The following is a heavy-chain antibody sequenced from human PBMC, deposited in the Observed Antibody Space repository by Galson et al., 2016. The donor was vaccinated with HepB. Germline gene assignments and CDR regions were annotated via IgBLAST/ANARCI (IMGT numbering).Heavy chain of an antibody. CDR1: GYSISSGYS. D-gene: IGHD3-9*01. Sequence: ETLSLTCAVSGYSISSGYSWGWIRQPPGKGLEWIGSIYHSGSTYYNPSLRSRVTISVDTSKNQFSLKMTSVTASDTAVYYCARADYDILTGYPSLYFHHWGQGTLVTVSS. J-gene: IGHJ1*01. V-gene: IGHV4-38-2*01. CDR3: ARADYDILTGYPSLYFHH. CDR2: IYHSGST.